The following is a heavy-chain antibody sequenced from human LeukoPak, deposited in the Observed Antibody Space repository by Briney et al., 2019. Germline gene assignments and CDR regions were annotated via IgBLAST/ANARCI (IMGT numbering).Heavy chain of an antibody. Sequence: GASVNVSCKASGYTFTNYAMQWVRQAPGQRLEWMGWINASNGNTKYSQKFQGRVTITRDASASIVYMKLSSLRSEDTAVYYCARDRGVTMVRGVIDSFDYWGQGTLVTVSS. CDR1: GYTFTNYA. D-gene: IGHD3-10*01. CDR2: INASNGNT. CDR3: ARDRGVTMVRGVIDSFDY. V-gene: IGHV1-3*01. J-gene: IGHJ4*02.